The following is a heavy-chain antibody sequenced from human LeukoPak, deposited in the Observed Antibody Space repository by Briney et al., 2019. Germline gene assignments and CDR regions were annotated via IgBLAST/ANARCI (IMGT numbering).Heavy chain of an antibody. Sequence: SETLSLTCSVYGGSFSGYYWIWIRQPPGKGLEWIGEINHSGGTKYNPSLKSRVSISMDPSKNQFSLKLSSVTAADTAVYYCARHSPGARGVDYWGQGTLVTVSS. CDR3: ARHSPGARGVDY. CDR1: GGSFSGYY. J-gene: IGHJ4*02. D-gene: IGHD2-21*01. V-gene: IGHV4-34*01. CDR2: INHSGGT.